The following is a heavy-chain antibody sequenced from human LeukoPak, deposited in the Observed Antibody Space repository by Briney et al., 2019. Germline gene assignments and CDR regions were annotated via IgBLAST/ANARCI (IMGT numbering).Heavy chain of an antibody. V-gene: IGHV1-69*05. J-gene: IGHJ5*02. CDR3: ARAPSLPYYDSSGYYPYNWFDP. CDR1: GGTFTSYA. Sequence: ASVKVSCKASGGTFTSYAISWVRQAPGQGLEWMGRIIPIFGTANYAQKFQGRVTITTDESTSTAYMELSSLRSEDTAVYYCARAPSLPYYDSSGYYPYNWFDPWGQGTLVTVSS. CDR2: IIPIFGTA. D-gene: IGHD3-22*01.